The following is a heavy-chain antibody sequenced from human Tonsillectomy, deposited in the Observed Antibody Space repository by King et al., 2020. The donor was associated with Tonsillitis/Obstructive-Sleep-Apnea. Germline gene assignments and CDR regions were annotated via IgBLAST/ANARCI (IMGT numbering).Heavy chain of an antibody. V-gene: IGHV4-61*01. CDR1: GGSVSSGSYY. CDR2: IYYSGST. D-gene: IGHD3-3*01. J-gene: IGHJ4*02. CDR3: ARAAYYDCWSGYPQNFDY. Sequence: PLQESGPGLVKPSETLSLTCTVSGGSVSSGSYYWSWIRQPPGKGLEWIGYIYYSGSTNYNPSLKSRVTISVDTSKNQFSLKLSSVTAADTAVYYCARAAYYDCWSGYPQNFDYWGQGTLVTVSS.